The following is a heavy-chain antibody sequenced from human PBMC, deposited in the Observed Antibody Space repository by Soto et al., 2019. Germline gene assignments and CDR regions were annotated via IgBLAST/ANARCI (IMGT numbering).Heavy chain of an antibody. CDR2: IDPSDSYT. V-gene: IGHV5-10-1*01. CDR3: ARSHPRDSSSWYY. CDR1: GYRFTSYL. J-gene: IGHJ4*02. D-gene: IGHD6-13*01. Sequence: GESLKISCKGSGYRFTSYLISWVRQMPGKGLEWMGRIDPSDSYTNYSPSFQGHVTISADKSISTAYLQWSSLKASDTAMYYCARSHPRDSSSWYYWGQGTLVTVSS.